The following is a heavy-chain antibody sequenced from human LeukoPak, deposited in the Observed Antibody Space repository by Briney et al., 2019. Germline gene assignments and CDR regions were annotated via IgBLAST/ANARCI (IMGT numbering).Heavy chain of an antibody. CDR3: ARATMPTVDAFDI. V-gene: IGHV3-30-3*01. J-gene: IGHJ3*02. D-gene: IGHD4-11*01. Sequence: PGRSLRLSCAASGFTFSSYAMHWVRQAPGKGLEWVAVISYDGSNKYYADSVKGRFTISRDNSKNTLYLQMNSLRAEDTAVYYCARATMPTVDAFDIWGQGTMVTVSS. CDR1: GFTFSSYA. CDR2: ISYDGSNK.